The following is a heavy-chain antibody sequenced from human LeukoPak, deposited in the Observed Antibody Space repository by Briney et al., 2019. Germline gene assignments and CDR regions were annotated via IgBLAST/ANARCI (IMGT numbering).Heavy chain of an antibody. V-gene: IGHV3-30*03. CDR1: GFSFNSYC. CDR2: ISYDGSNK. CDR3: ARVSTLGDYFDY. Sequence: GGSLRLSCAASGFSFNSYCMSWVRQAPGKGLEWVAVISYDGSNKYYADSVKGRFTISRDNSKNTLYLQMNSLRAEDTAVYYCARVSTLGDYFDYWGQGTLVTVSS. J-gene: IGHJ4*02.